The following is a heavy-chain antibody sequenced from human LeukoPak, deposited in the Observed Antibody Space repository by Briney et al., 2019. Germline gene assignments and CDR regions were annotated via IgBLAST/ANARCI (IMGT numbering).Heavy chain of an antibody. J-gene: IGHJ4*02. D-gene: IGHD1-26*01. CDR1: GYIXTSYY. CDR3: AAGTRYSGSYFDY. Sequence: ASVKVSCKASGYIXTSYYMHGVRQAPGQGLEWMGIMNPSGGSTSYAQMCQGRVTMTRDTSTSTVYMELSSLRSEDTAVYYCAAGTRYSGSYFDYWGQGTLVTVSS. V-gene: IGHV1-46*01. CDR2: MNPSGGST.